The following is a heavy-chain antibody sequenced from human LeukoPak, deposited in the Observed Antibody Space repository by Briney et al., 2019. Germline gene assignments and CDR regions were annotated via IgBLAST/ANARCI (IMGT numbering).Heavy chain of an antibody. Sequence: EGSLRLSCAASGFTFRSYWMHWVRQAPGKGLVWVSRINSDGSSTSYADSVKGRFTISRDNAKNTLYLQMNSLRAGDTAVYYCARGDGYAMDVWGQGTTVTVPS. CDR2: INSDGSST. CDR3: ARGDGYAMDV. J-gene: IGHJ6*02. D-gene: IGHD2-8*01. V-gene: IGHV3-74*01. CDR1: GFTFRSYW.